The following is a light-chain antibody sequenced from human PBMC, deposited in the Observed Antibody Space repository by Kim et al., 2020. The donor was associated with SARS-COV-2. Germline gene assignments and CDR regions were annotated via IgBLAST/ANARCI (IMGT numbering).Light chain of an antibody. Sequence: EIVFTQSPATLSLSPGERATLSCRASQSVSSYLAWYQQKPGQAPRLLIYDASNRATGIPARFSGSGSGTDFTLTIGSLEPEDFAVYYCQQRGNWPLTFGGGTKVDIK. V-gene: IGKV3-11*01. CDR1: QSVSSY. CDR2: DAS. J-gene: IGKJ4*01. CDR3: QQRGNWPLT.